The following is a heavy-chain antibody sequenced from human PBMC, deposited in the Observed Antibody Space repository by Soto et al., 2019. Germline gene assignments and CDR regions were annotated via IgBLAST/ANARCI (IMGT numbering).Heavy chain of an antibody. CDR3: ARLDYGGNSGAFDY. J-gene: IGHJ4*02. CDR1: GGSISSSSYY. Sequence: QLQLQESGPGLVKPSETLSLTCTVSGGSISSSSYYWGWIRQPPGKGLEWIGSIYYSGSTYYNPSLKSRVTISVDTSKNQFSLKLSSVTAADTAVYYCARLDYGGNSGAFDYWGQGTLVTVSS. D-gene: IGHD4-17*01. V-gene: IGHV4-39*01. CDR2: IYYSGST.